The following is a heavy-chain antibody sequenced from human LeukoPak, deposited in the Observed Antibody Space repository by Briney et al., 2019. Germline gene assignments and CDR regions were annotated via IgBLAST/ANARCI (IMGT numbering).Heavy chain of an antibody. Sequence: PGGSLRLSCVASGFTFNSYGVHWVRQAPGKGLEGVARIWYDVSNKFFIDSVKGRFTISRDDSKNTVYLHMNSLPVEDTAVYYCARWRSASSSDWYLLDNWGQGSLVTVSS. CDR3: ARWRSASSSDWYLLDN. CDR2: IWYDVSNK. V-gene: IGHV3-33*01. CDR1: GFTFNSYG. D-gene: IGHD4-23*01. J-gene: IGHJ4*02.